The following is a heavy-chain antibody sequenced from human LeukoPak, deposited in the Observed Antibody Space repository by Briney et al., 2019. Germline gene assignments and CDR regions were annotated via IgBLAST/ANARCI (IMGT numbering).Heavy chain of an antibody. D-gene: IGHD3-22*01. CDR2: IWYDGNNK. Sequence: PGGSLRLSCAASGFTFSSYGMHGVRQAPGKGLEWGALIWYDGNNKYYAHYVKVRFTISRDNSKNTLYLEMNSLRAEDRALYCCAREDDSGDYYLVYWGQGTLVSVSS. J-gene: IGHJ4*02. CDR3: AREDDSGDYYLVY. CDR1: GFTFSSYG. V-gene: IGHV3-33*01.